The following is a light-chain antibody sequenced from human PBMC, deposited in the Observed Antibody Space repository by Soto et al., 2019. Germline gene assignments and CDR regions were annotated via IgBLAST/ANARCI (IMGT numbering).Light chain of an antibody. CDR3: QQYDSVFT. CDR1: QGITNY. V-gene: IGKV1-33*01. J-gene: IGKJ5*01. Sequence: DIQMTQSPSSLSASVVDRVTITCQASQGITNYLNWYQQKPGKAPKLLIYGASNLETGVPSRFSGSGSGTDFTFTISSLQAEDIATYLCQQYDSVFTFGQGTRLEIK. CDR2: GAS.